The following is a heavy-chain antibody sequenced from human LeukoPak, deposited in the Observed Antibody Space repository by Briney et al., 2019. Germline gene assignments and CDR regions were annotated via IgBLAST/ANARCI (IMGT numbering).Heavy chain of an antibody. Sequence: GASVKVSCKASGYTFTGYYMHWVRQAPGQGLEWMGWINPNSGGTNYAQKFQGRVTMTRDTSISTAYMELSRLRSDDTAVYYCARGPSSGYYSSFDYWGPGTLVTVSS. CDR3: ARGPSSGYYSSFDY. J-gene: IGHJ4*02. V-gene: IGHV1-2*02. CDR2: INPNSGGT. D-gene: IGHD3-22*01. CDR1: GYTFTGYY.